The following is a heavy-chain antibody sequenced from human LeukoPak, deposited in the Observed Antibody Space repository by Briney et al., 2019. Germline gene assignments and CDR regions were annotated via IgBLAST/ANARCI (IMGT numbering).Heavy chain of an antibody. CDR3: ARDREPLDY. D-gene: IGHD1-14*01. Sequence: PGRSLRLSCAASGFTFSSYGMHWVRQAPGKGLEWVAVISYDGSNKYYADSVKGRFTISRDNSKSTLYLQMNSLRAEDTAVYYCARDREPLDYWGQGTLVTVSS. CDR2: ISYDGSNK. CDR1: GFTFSSYG. V-gene: IGHV3-30*03. J-gene: IGHJ4*02.